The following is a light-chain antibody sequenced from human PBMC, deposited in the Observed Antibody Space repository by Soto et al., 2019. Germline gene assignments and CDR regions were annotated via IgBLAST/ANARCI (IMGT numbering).Light chain of an antibody. Sequence: DIVMTQSPDSLAVSLGERTTIHCKSSQSVVYSSNNKNYLAWYQQKPGQPPKLLICWASTRESGVPDRFSGSGSGTDFTLTISSLQTEDVAVYYCQQYYSTPWTFGQGTKVEI. CDR2: WAS. CDR3: QQYYSTPWT. V-gene: IGKV4-1*01. CDR1: QSVVYSSNNKNY. J-gene: IGKJ1*01.